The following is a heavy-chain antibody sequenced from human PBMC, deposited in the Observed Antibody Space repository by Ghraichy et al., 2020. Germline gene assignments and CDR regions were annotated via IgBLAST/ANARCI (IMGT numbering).Heavy chain of an antibody. Sequence: GGSLRLSCAASGFTFSDYYMSWIRQAPGKGLEWVSYISSSSSYTNYADSVKGRFTISRDNAKNSLYLQMNSLRAEDTAVYYCARDRRAVREYYFDYWGQGTLVTVSS. CDR1: GFTFSDYY. CDR3: ARDRRAVREYYFDY. J-gene: IGHJ4*02. V-gene: IGHV3-11*05. D-gene: IGHD5-24*01. CDR2: ISSSSSYT.